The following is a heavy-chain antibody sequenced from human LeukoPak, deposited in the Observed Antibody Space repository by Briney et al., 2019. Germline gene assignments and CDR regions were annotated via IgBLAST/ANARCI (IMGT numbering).Heavy chain of an antibody. J-gene: IGHJ3*02. CDR2: ISAYNGNT. CDR1: GYTFTSYG. CDR3: ARDPVYYDSSGYYGDAFDI. V-gene: IGHV1-18*01. D-gene: IGHD3-22*01. Sequence: ASVKVSCKASGYTFTSYGISWVRQAPGQGLEWMGWISAYNGNTNYAQKLQGRVTMTTDTSTSTAYMELRSLRSDDTAVYYCARDPVYYDSSGYYGDAFDIWGQGTMVTVSS.